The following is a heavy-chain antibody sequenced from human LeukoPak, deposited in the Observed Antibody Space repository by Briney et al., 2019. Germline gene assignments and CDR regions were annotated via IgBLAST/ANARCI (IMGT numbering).Heavy chain of an antibody. CDR2: IYYSGTT. V-gene: IGHV4-59*01. Sequence: SETLSLTCTVSGGSISSYYWSWIRQPPGKGLEWIGYIYYSGTTNYNPSLKSRVTISVDTSKNQFSLKLRSVTAADTAVYYCARGIAAAAANYWGQGTLVTVSS. CDR1: GGSISSYY. D-gene: IGHD6-13*01. J-gene: IGHJ4*02. CDR3: ARGIAAAAANY.